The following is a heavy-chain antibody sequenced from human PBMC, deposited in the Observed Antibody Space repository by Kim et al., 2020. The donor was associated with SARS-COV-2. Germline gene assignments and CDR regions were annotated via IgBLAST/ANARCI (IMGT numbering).Heavy chain of an antibody. J-gene: IGHJ4*02. D-gene: IGHD2-21*01. V-gene: IGHV4-4*01. Sequence: NPSLRSRVTISVDRSKNQFSLRLGSVTAADTAVYCCGRGAVEMATIGDYWGQGTLVTVSS. CDR3: GRGAVEMATIGDY.